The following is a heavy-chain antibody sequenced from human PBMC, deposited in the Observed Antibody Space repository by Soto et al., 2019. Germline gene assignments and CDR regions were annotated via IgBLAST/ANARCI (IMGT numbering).Heavy chain of an antibody. CDR3: ARSIAARFDWFDP. CDR2: ISSSSYI. J-gene: IGHJ5*02. CDR1: GFTFSSYS. V-gene: IGHV3-21*01. Sequence: GGSLRLSCAASGFTFSSYSMNWVRQAPGKGLEWVSSISSSSYIYYADSVKGRFTISRDNAKNSLYLQMNSLRAEDTAVYYCARSIAARFDWFDPWGQGTLVTVSS. D-gene: IGHD6-6*01.